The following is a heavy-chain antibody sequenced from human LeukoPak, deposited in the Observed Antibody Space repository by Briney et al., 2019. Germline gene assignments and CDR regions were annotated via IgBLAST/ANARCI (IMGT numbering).Heavy chain of an antibody. J-gene: IGHJ4*01. D-gene: IGHD4-17*01. CDR3: ARADRTPTVPYFDH. Sequence: GGSLRLSCAASGFSFRDYEMTWVRQAPGKGLEWISYISSSGSDITYARSVRGRFTISRDTALNSLYLQMNSLTPEDTAIYYCARADRTPTVPYFDHWGHGVLVTVSS. CDR2: ISSSGSDI. CDR1: GFSFRDYE. V-gene: IGHV3-48*03.